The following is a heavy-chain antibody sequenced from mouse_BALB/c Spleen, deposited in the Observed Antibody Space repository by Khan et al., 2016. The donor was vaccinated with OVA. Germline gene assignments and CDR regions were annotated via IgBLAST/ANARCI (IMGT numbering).Heavy chain of an antibody. J-gene: IGHJ3*01. CDR2: IYPGSGNT. D-gene: IGHD2-1*01. V-gene: IGHV1-77*01. CDR3: ARPAYYGNYGAY. CDR1: GYTFTDYY. Sequence: VQLQQSGAELARPGASVKLSCKASGYTFTDYYINWVKQRTGQGLEWIGEIYPGSGNTYYNEKFKGKATLTADKSSSTAYMQLSSLTSEDSAVYFCARPAYYGNYGAYWGQGTLVTVSA.